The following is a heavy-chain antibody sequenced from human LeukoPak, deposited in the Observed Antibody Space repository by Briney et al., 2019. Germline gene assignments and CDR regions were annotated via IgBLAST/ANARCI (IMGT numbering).Heavy chain of an antibody. J-gene: IGHJ5*02. CDR2: IRSKPYGGTT. CDR3: VRTVVGLNWFDP. Sequence: GGSLRLSCTASGFTFGDYAMSWVRQAPGKGLEWVGFIRSKPYGGTTEYAASVKGRFTISRDDSKSIAYLQMNSLKTKDTAVYYCVRTVVGLNWFDPWGQGTLVTVSS. CDR1: GFTFGDYA. V-gene: IGHV3-49*04. D-gene: IGHD6-19*01.